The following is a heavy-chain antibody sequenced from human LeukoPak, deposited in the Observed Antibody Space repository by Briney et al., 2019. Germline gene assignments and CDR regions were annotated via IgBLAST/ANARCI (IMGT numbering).Heavy chain of an antibody. CDR3: ARDWGYCSGGSCHDP. V-gene: IGHV3-30*19. Sequence: HPGGSLRLSCAASGFTFSSYGMHWVRQAPGKGLEWVAVISYDGSNKYYADSVKGRFTISRDNSKNTLYLQMNSLRAEDTAVYYCARDWGYCSGGSCHDPWGQGTLVTVSS. CDR1: GFTFSSYG. J-gene: IGHJ5*02. CDR2: ISYDGSNK. D-gene: IGHD2-15*01.